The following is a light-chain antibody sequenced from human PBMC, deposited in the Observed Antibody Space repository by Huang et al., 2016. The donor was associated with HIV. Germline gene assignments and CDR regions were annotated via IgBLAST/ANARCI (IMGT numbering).Light chain of an antibody. J-gene: IGKJ2*01. CDR3: QQYNDWPPYT. CDR1: QSLSSN. V-gene: IGKV3-15*01. CDR2: GSS. Sequence: EIVLTQSPATLSVSPGERVTLSCRASQSLSSNLAWYQQKPGQAPRLHIYGSSARATGIPARFSGSGSGIEFTLTISSLQSEDFAVYYCQQYNDWPPYTFGQGTKLEIK.